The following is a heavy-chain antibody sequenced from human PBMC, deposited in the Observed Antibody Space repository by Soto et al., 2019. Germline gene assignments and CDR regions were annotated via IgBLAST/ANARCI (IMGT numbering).Heavy chain of an antibody. CDR3: ARYWGGSYSPFDY. V-gene: IGHV4-59*01. CDR1: GGSISSYY. D-gene: IGHD1-26*01. J-gene: IGHJ4*02. Sequence: SETLSLTCTVSGGSISSYYWSWIRQPPGKGLEWIGYIYYSGSTNYSPSLKSRVTISVDTSKNQFSLKLSSVTAADTAVYYCARYWGGSYSPFDYWGQGTLVTVSS. CDR2: IYYSGST.